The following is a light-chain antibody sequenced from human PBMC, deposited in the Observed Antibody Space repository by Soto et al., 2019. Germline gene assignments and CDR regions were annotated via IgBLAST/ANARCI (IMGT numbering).Light chain of an antibody. Sequence: QSVLTQPPSVSGAPGQRVTISCTGSRSNIGAGYDVHWYQQLPGTAPKLLIYGNTNRPSGVPERFSGSKSGTSASLAITGLPAEDESDYYCQSYDRSLSGSSVFGGGTQRTVL. CDR1: RSNIGAGYD. CDR3: QSYDRSLSGSSV. V-gene: IGLV1-40*01. J-gene: IGLJ2*01. CDR2: GNT.